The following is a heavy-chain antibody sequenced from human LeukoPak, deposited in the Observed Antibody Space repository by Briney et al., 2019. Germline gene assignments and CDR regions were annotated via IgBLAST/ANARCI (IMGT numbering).Heavy chain of an antibody. D-gene: IGHD5-18*01. Sequence: GGALRLSCAASGVTFYYYTMYCGRQGLEKGRGCGSLISMDGVNTFYADSVKGRFTISRDNNKNSLYLQMNGLRTDDTGLYYCVKGRRRGYAYGTLESWGQGTLVTVSS. V-gene: IGHV3-43*01. CDR2: ISMDGVNT. J-gene: IGHJ4*02. CDR1: GVTFYYYT. CDR3: VKGRRRGYAYGTLES.